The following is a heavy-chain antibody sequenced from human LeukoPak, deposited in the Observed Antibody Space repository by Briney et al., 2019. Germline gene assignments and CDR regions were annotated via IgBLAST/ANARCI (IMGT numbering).Heavy chain of an antibody. V-gene: IGHV4-59*01. CDR2: IYYSGRT. J-gene: IGHJ4*02. D-gene: IGHD6-19*01. CDR1: GGSISSYY. CDR3: ARVVPSSGWYWGFFDY. Sequence: SETLSLTCTVSGGSISSYYWNWIRQPPGKGLEWIGYIYYSGRTNYNPSLKSRVTISVDTSKHQFSLKLSSVTAADTAVYYCARVVPSSGWYWGFFDYWGQGTLVTVSS.